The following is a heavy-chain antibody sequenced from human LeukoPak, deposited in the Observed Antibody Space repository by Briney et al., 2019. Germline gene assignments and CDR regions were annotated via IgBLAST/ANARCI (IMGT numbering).Heavy chain of an antibody. J-gene: IGHJ5*02. CDR1: GGSFSGYY. Sequence: PSETLSLTCAVYGGSFSGYYWSWLRQPPGKGLEWIGDINHSGSTNYNPSLKSRVTISVDTSKNQFSLKLSSVTAADTAVYYCARGVAAAGWAPHNNWFDPWGQGTLVTVSS. CDR2: INHSGST. D-gene: IGHD6-13*01. V-gene: IGHV4-34*01. CDR3: ARGVAAAGWAPHNNWFDP.